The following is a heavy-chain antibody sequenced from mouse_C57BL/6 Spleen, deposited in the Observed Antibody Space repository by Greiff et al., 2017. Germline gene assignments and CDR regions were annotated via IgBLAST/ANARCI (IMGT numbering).Heavy chain of an antibody. CDR1: GYTFTSYW. J-gene: IGHJ2*01. CDR2: IDPSDSYT. V-gene: IGHV1-69*01. Sequence: QVQLKQPGAELVMPGASVKLSCKASGYTFTSYWMHWVKQRPGQGLEWIGEIDPSDSYTNYNQKFKGKSTLTVDKSSSTAYMQLSSLTSEDAAVYYCARRLGTLFDYWGQGTTLTVSS. D-gene: IGHD4-1*01. CDR3: ARRLGTLFDY.